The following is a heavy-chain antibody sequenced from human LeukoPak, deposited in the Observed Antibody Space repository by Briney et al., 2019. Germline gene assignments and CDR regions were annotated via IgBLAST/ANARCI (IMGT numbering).Heavy chain of an antibody. Sequence: IPSETLSLTCTVSGGSISSSSYYWGWIRQPPGKGLEWIGSIYYSGSTYYNPSLKSRVTISVDTSKNQFSLKLSSVTAADTAVYYCARGFRFGGYFLRPYYMDVWGKGTTVTVSS. CDR1: GGSISSSSYY. J-gene: IGHJ6*03. CDR2: IYYSGST. D-gene: IGHD3-22*01. CDR3: ARGFRFGGYFLRPYYMDV. V-gene: IGHV4-39*07.